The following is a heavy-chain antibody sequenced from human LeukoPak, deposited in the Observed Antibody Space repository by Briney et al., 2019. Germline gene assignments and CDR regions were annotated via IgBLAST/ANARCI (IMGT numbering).Heavy chain of an antibody. CDR2: ISYDGSNK. D-gene: IGHD2-2*02. J-gene: IGHJ6*02. CDR1: GFTFSSYA. CDR3: ARELRPAAIIYYYGMDV. Sequence: GESLRLSCAASGFTFSSYAMHWVRQAPGKGLEWVAVISYDGSNKYYADSVKGRFTISRDNSKNTLYLQMNSLRAEDTAVYYCARELRPAAIIYYYGMDVWGQGTTVTVSS. V-gene: IGHV3-30-3*01.